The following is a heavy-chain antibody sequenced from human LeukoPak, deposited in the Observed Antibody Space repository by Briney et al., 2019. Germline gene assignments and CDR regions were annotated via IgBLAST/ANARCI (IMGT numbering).Heavy chain of an antibody. V-gene: IGHV3-30*03. CDR3: AIMMATLYFDY. J-gene: IGHJ4*02. CDR2: ISYDGSNK. CDR1: GFTFSTYG. Sequence: GESLRLSCAASGFTFSTYGMHWVRQAPGKGLEWVAVISYDGSNKYYADSVKGRFTISRDNSKNTLYLQMNSLRAEDTAVYYCAIMMATLYFDYWGQGTLVTVSS. D-gene: IGHD5-24*01.